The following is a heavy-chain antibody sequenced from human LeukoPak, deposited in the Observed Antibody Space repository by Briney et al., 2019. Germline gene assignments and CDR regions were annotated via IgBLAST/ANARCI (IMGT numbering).Heavy chain of an antibody. CDR2: ISSSSSYI. D-gene: IGHD3-3*01. Sequence: GGSLRLSCAASGFTFSSYSMNWVRQAPGKGLEWVSSISSSSSYIYYADSVKGRFTISRDNAKNSLYLQVNSLRAEDTAVYYCARDNGVVHGVYYMDVWGKGTTVTVS. J-gene: IGHJ6*03. CDR3: ARDNGVVHGVYYMDV. V-gene: IGHV3-21*01. CDR1: GFTFSSYS.